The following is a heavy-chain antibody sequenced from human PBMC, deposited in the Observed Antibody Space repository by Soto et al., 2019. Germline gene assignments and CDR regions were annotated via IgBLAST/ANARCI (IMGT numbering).Heavy chain of an antibody. V-gene: IGHV3-23*01. CDR3: AKQYYDFWSGYPSYYYYGMDV. J-gene: IGHJ6*02. CDR1: GFTFSSYA. Sequence: GGSLRLSCAASGFTFSSYAMSWVRQAPGKGLEWVSAISGSGGSTYYADSVKGRFTISRDNSKNTLYLQMNSLRAEDTAVYYCAKQYYDFWSGYPSYYYYGMDVWGQGTTVTVS. D-gene: IGHD3-3*01. CDR2: ISGSGGST.